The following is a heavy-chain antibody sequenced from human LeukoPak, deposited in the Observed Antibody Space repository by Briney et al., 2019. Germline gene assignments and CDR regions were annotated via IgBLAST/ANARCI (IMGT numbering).Heavy chain of an antibody. V-gene: IGHV4-59*01. D-gene: IGHD2-15*01. J-gene: IGHJ6*02. CDR3: ARVEVGAANRQWYGMDV. CDR1: GGSISGYY. Sequence: SETPSLTCTISGGSISGYYWSWIRQPPGKGLEWIGYVDYRGNTNYNPSLKSRVTISIDTSNSLFSLKLNSVTAADTAVYYCARVEVGAANRQWYGMDVWGQGTTVTVSS. CDR2: VDYRGNT.